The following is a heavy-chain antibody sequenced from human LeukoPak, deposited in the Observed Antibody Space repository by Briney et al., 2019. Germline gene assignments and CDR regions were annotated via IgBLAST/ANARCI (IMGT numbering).Heavy chain of an antibody. CDR3: AKRPPLIAAAGTGGDY. CDR2: IRYDGSNK. J-gene: IGHJ4*02. V-gene: IGHV3-30*02. Sequence: GGSLRLSCAASGFTFSSYGMHWVRQAPGKGLEWVAFIRYDGSNKYYADSVKGRFTISRDNSKNTLYLQMNSLRAEDTAVYYCAKRPPLIAAAGTGGDYWGQGTLVTVSS. CDR1: GFTFSSYG. D-gene: IGHD6-13*01.